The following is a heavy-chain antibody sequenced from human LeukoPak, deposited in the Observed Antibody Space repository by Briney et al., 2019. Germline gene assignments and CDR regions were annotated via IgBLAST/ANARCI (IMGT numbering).Heavy chain of an antibody. CDR2: IWYDGSNK. CDR1: GLTFSSYG. Sequence: GGSLRLSCAASGLTFSSYGMHWVRQAPGKGLEWVGVIWYDGSNKYYADSVKGRFTISRDNSKNTLYLQVSSLRADDTAVYYCARDQGIFDYWGQGTLVTVSS. V-gene: IGHV3-33*01. CDR3: ARDQGIFDY. J-gene: IGHJ4*02.